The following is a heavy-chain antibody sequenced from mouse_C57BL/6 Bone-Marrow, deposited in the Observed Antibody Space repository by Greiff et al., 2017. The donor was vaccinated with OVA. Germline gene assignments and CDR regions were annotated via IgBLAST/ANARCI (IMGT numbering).Heavy chain of an antibody. J-gene: IGHJ2*01. Sequence: EVHLVESGEGLVKPGGSLKLSCAASGFTFSSYAMSWVRQTPEKRLEWVAYISSGGDYIYYADTVKGRFTISRDNARNTLYLQMSSLKSEDTAMYDGTRAAVVATWDFDYWGQGTTLTVSS. V-gene: IGHV5-9-1*02. CDR3: TRAAVVATWDFDY. CDR2: ISSGGDYI. D-gene: IGHD1-1*01. CDR1: GFTFSSYA.